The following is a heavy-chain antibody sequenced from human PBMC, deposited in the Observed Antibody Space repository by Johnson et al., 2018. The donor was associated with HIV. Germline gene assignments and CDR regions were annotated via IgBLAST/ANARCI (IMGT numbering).Heavy chain of an antibody. CDR1: GFTVSSNY. CDR3: VSSAQWSGWPPGAFDI. J-gene: IGHJ3*02. CDR2: IRQDGSEK. Sequence: VQLVESGGGLIQPGGSLRLSCAASGFTVSSNYMSWVRQAPGKGLEWVAKIRQDGSEKYYVDSVKGRFTISRDNSKNTLGLQMNSLRAEDTAVYYCVSSAQWSGWPPGAFDIWGQGTMVTVSS. D-gene: IGHD6-19*01. V-gene: IGHV3-7*03.